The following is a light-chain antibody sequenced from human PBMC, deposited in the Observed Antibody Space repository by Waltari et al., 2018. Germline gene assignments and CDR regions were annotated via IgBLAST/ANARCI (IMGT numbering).Light chain of an antibody. J-gene: IGLJ2*01. CDR3: QAWDTTTGV. Sequence: SYELTQPPSVSVSPGQTASITCSGDNLGNQYASWYQQTPGQSPVLVIYYDSKRPSGIPERLSGSNSGNTATLTMGGTQAMDEGDYYCQAWDTTTGVFGGGTKVTGL. CDR1: NLGNQY. V-gene: IGLV3-1*01. CDR2: YDS.